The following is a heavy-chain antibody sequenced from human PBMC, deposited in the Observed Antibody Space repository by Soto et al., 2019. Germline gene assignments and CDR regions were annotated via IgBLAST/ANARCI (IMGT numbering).Heavy chain of an antibody. V-gene: IGHV6-1*01. CDR3: ARGRGLRLLEWLFQSQYYFDY. CDR2: TYYRSKWYN. J-gene: IGHJ4*02. CDR1: GDSVSSNSAA. Sequence: PSQTLSLTCAISGDSVSSNSAAWNWIRQSPLRGLEWLGRTYYRSKWYNDYAVSVKSRITINPDTSKNQFSLQLNSVTPEDTPVYYCARGRGLRLLEWLFQSQYYFDYWGPGTLVTVSS. D-gene: IGHD3-3*01.